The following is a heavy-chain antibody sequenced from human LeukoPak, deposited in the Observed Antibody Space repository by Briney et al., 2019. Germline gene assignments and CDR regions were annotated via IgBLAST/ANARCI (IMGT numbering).Heavy chain of an antibody. CDR1: GFALSTSGMC. J-gene: IGHJ4*02. CDR3: ARITPAGRQLDY. Sequence: SGPTLVNPTQPLTLSCTFSGFALSTSGMCVSWIRQPPGKALEWLSRIDWDDDKYYSTSLKTRLTISKDTSKNQVVLTMTNMDPVDTATYYCARITPAGRQLDYWGQGTLVTVSS. V-gene: IGHV2-70*11. D-gene: IGHD6-13*01. CDR2: IDWDDDK.